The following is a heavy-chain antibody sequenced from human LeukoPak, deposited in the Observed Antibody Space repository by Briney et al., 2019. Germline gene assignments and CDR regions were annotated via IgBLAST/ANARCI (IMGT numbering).Heavy chain of an antibody. CDR3: ARDRYGSSYRFDP. V-gene: IGHV4-61*02. D-gene: IGHD6-13*01. J-gene: IGHJ5*02. Sequence: SQTLYLTCTVSGGSISSGSYYWSWIRQPAGKGLEWIGRIYSSGSTNYNPSLKSRVTISVDTSKNQFSLKLSSVTAAGTAVYYCARDRYGSSYRFDPWGQGTLVTVSS. CDR1: GGSISSGSYY. CDR2: IYSSGST.